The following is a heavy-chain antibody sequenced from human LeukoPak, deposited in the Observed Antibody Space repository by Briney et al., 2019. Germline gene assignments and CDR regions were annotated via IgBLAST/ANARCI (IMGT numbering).Heavy chain of an antibody. D-gene: IGHD1-26*01. CDR2: ISAHNGNT. CDR3: ARGGVGASPFDY. Sequence: ASVKVSCKASGYSFTDYGITWVRQGPGLGLEWMGWISAHNGNTDYIQKFQGRVTMTTDTSTTTAYMELRSLRSDDTAVYYCARGGVGASPFDYWGQGTLVAVSS. J-gene: IGHJ4*02. CDR1: GYSFTDYG. V-gene: IGHV1-18*01.